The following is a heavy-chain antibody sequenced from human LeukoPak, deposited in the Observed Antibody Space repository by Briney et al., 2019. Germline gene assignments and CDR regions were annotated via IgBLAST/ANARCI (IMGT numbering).Heavy chain of an antibody. Sequence: PGGSLRLSCAASGCTFDDYAMHWVRQTPGKGLEWVSLISGDGYSTYYADSVKGRFTISRDNSKNSLYLQMNSLTTEDTALYYCTRGRLWLEDYWGQGTLVTVSS. D-gene: IGHD6-19*01. CDR3: TRGRLWLEDY. V-gene: IGHV3-43*02. J-gene: IGHJ4*02. CDR1: GCTFDDYA. CDR2: ISGDGYST.